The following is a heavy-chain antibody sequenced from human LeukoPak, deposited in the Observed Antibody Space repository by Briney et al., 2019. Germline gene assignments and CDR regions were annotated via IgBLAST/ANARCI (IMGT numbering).Heavy chain of an antibody. V-gene: IGHV1-2*02. J-gene: IGHJ6*02. Sequence: ASVKVSCKASGYTFTGYYMHWVRQAPGQGLGWMGWINPNSGGTNYAQKFQGRVTMTRDTSISTAYMELSRLRSDDTAVYYCATSGTLLWFGELLYGMDVWGQGTTVTVSS. CDR2: INPNSGGT. CDR3: ATSGTLLWFGELLYGMDV. CDR1: GYTFTGYY. D-gene: IGHD3-10*01.